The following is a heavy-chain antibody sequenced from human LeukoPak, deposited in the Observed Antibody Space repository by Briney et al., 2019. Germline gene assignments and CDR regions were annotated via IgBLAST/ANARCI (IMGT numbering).Heavy chain of an antibody. CDR2: INWNGGST. CDR3: AREAYGDYEYYFDY. V-gene: IGHV3-20*04. D-gene: IGHD4-17*01. CDR1: GFTFDDYG. J-gene: IGHJ4*02. Sequence: PGGSLRLSCAASGFTFDDYGMSWVRQAPGRGLEWVSGINWNGGSTGYADSVKGRFTISRDNAKNSLYLQMNSLRAEDTALYYCAREAYGDYEYYFDYWGQGTLVTVSS.